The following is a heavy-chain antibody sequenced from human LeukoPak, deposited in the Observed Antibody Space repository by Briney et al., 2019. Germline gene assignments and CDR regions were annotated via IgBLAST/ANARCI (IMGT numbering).Heavy chain of an antibody. CDR2: INHSGST. J-gene: IGHJ4*02. CDR3: ARVPGRPDAVFDY. Sequence: PSETLSLTCAVYGGYLSDYSWSWIRQPPGKGLEWIGEINHSGSTNYNPSLKSRVTISVDTSKNQFSLKLSSVTAADTAFYYCARVPGRPDAVFDYWGQGTLVTVSS. CDR1: GGYLSDYS. D-gene: IGHD2-2*01. V-gene: IGHV4-34*01.